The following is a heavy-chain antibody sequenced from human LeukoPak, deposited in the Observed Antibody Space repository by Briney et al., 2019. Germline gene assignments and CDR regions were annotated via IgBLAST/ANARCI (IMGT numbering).Heavy chain of an antibody. J-gene: IGHJ5*02. CDR2: IRCSGDII. V-gene: IGHV3-48*04. Sequence: PGGSLRFSCAASRFTFISYAMSSVRQTPGKGLEWVSYIRCSGDIIFYAYSVKGRFTISRDNAKNSLFLQMNSLGAADSAVYYCARDDPAVPGNLWGQGTLVTVSS. CDR3: ARDDPAVPGNL. CDR1: RFTFISYA. D-gene: IGHD6-19*01.